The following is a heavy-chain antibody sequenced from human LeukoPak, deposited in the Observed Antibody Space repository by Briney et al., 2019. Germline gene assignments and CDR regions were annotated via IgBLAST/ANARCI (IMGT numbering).Heavy chain of an antibody. Sequence: ASVKVSCQASGYNFADHYVHWVRQAPGQGLEWMGWINPKSGGTDYAQKFQGRVAMTSDTSIRTGYMELNNLTSYDTAVYYCARVDNRDWYYFDYWGQGSLVTVSS. CDR1: GYNFADHY. D-gene: IGHD3/OR15-3a*01. CDR2: INPKSGGT. V-gene: IGHV1-2*02. CDR3: ARVDNRDWYYFDY. J-gene: IGHJ4*02.